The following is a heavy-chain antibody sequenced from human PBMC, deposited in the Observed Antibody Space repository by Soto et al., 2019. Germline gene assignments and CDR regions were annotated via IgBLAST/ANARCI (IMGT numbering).Heavy chain of an antibody. V-gene: IGHV3-21*01. CDR2: ISSSSSYI. J-gene: IGHJ1*01. Sequence: GGSLRLSCAASGFTFSSYSMNWVRQAPGKGLEWVSSISSSSSYIYYADSVKGRFTISRDNAKNSLYLQMNSLRAEDTAVYYCARDQEIAAAGTLLGYFQHWGQGTLVTVSS. D-gene: IGHD6-13*01. CDR1: GFTFSSYS. CDR3: ARDQEIAAAGTLLGYFQH.